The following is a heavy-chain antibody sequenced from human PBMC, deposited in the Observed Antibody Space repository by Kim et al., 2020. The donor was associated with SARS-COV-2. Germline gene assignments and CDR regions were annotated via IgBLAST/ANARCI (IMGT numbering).Heavy chain of an antibody. D-gene: IGHD2-2*01. CDR3: ARDHCTTTTCYGYGMDV. Sequence: VKGRFTISRDNAKNSLYLQMNNQRDDDTAVYHCARDHCTTTTCYGYGMDVWGQGTTVTVSS. V-gene: IGHV3-48*02. J-gene: IGHJ6*02.